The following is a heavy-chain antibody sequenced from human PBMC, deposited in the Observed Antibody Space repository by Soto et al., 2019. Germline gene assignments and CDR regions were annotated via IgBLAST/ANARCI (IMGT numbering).Heavy chain of an antibody. V-gene: IGHV1-69*01. J-gene: IGHJ6*02. CDR3: ARRARGYSYGYFYYGMDV. D-gene: IGHD5-18*01. CDR2: IIPIFGTA. CDR1: GGTFSSYA. Sequence: QVQLVQSGAEVKKPGSSVKVSCKASGGTFSSYAISWVRQAPGQGLEWMGGIIPIFGTANYAQKFQGRVTITADESTSTAYRELSSLRSEDTAVYYCARRARGYSYGYFYYGMDVWGQGTTFTVSS.